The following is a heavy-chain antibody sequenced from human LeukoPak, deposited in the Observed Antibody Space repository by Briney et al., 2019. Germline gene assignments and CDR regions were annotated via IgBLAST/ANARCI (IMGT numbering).Heavy chain of an antibody. J-gene: IGHJ4*02. CDR2: ISGSGGST. Sequence: GASLRLSCAASGFTFSSYAMSWVRQALGKGLEWVSAISGSGGSTYYADSVKGRFTISRDNSKNTLYLQMNSLRAEDTAVYYCAKDSAPYYDILTGYSLFDYWGQGTLVTVSS. V-gene: IGHV3-23*01. CDR3: AKDSAPYYDILTGYSLFDY. D-gene: IGHD3-9*01. CDR1: GFTFSSYA.